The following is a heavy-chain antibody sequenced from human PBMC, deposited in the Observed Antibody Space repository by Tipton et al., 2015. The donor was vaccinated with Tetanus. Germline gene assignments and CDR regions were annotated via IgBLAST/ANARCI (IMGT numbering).Heavy chain of an antibody. D-gene: IGHD4-17*01. CDR1: GFTFNNYA. J-gene: IGHJ4*02. CDR3: ARGPYHYGDYYFDY. Sequence: RSLRLSCAASGFTFNNYAMHWVRQAPGKGLGWVAVISYDGSNKYDAESVKGRLTISRDNSNNTLYVQMDSLRAEDTAVYYCARGPYHYGDYYFDYWGRGTLVTVSS. CDR2: ISYDGSNK. V-gene: IGHV3-30-3*01.